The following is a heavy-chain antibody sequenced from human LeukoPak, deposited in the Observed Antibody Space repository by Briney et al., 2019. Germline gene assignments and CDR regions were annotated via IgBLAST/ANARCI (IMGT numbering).Heavy chain of an antibody. V-gene: IGHV4-59*08. CDR2: VSHSGST. Sequence: PSETLSLTCTVSGGSITSYYWSWIRQPPGKGLEWIGFVSHSGSTNYNPSLKSRVTISVDTSKNQFSLKLSSVTAADTAVYYCARQRTVAAAATFDCWGQGTLVTVSS. J-gene: IGHJ4*02. D-gene: IGHD6-13*01. CDR1: GGSITSYY. CDR3: ARQRTVAAAATFDC.